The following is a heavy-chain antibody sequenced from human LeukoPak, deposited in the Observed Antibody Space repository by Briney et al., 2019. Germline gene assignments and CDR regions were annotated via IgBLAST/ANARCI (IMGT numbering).Heavy chain of an antibody. CDR1: GFTFSRYA. CDR2: ISISSNYI. Sequence: PGLSLRLSCAASGFTFSRYAMNWVRQAPGKGLEWVSSISISSNYIYYPDSMKGRFTISRDNARNSLYLQMNSLRAEDTAVYYCARGSRLGVVGRDAFDIWGQGTMVTVSS. V-gene: IGHV3-21*01. CDR3: ARGSRLGVVGRDAFDI. J-gene: IGHJ3*02. D-gene: IGHD3-3*01.